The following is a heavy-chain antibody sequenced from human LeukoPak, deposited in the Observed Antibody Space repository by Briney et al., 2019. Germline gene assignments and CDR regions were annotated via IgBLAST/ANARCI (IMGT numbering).Heavy chain of an antibody. J-gene: IGHJ5*02. Sequence: SETLSLTCSVSGASISSYYWNWVRQPPGKGLEWIGNIYVRGSTNYNPSLKSRVTISLDTSKDQFSLKLTSVTAAGTAFYYCAKDWELGSWGQGTLVTVSS. CDR1: GASISSYY. V-gene: IGHV4-59*01. CDR2: IYVRGST. CDR3: AKDWELGS. D-gene: IGHD1-26*01.